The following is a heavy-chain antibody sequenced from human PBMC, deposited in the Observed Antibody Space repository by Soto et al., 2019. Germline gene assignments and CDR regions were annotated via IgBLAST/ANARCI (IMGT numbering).Heavy chain of an antibody. D-gene: IGHD6-19*01. J-gene: IGHJ4*01. CDR1: GGSFTGYS. Sequence: XXTLSLTCAVNGGSFTGYSWTWIRQAPGKGLDWIGEIXYTGNXNYSTYIKTRXXLSVDKSXXQFYMELRSVSAADTAVYYCAREGGSGWYYYDYWGHGTLVTVSS. CDR2: IXYTGNX. CDR3: AREGGSGWYYYDY. V-gene: IGHV4-34*10.